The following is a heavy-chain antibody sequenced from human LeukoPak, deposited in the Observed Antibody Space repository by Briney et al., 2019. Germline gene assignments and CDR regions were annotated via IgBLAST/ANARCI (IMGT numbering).Heavy chain of an antibody. CDR2: IKQDGSEK. J-gene: IGHJ4*02. D-gene: IGHD3-3*01. Sequence: GGSLRLSCAASGFTFSIYWMSWVRQAPGKGLEWVANIKQDGSEKYYVDSVKGRFTISRDNAKNSLSLQMNSLRAEDTAVYYCARDKGTDFWSGFDYWGQGTLVTVSS. CDR3: ARDKGTDFWSGFDY. V-gene: IGHV3-7*01. CDR1: GFTFSIYW.